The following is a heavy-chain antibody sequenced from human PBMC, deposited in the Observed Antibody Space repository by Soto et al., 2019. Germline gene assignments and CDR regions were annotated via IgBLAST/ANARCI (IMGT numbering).Heavy chain of an antibody. CDR1: GYIFSDYV. D-gene: IGHD6-13*01. CDR3: ARDGAILPGTYLDY. CDR2: IYGDNTYT. V-gene: IGHV1-3*01. Sequence: QVQLVQSGAEMKQPGASVKVSCKTSGYIFSDYVIHWVRQAPGQRPEWMGYIYGDNTYTKYSEKLQGRVTITSDTHANTGYMELSSLTSEDTAVYYCARDGAILPGTYLDYGGLGTLVTVFS. J-gene: IGHJ4*02.